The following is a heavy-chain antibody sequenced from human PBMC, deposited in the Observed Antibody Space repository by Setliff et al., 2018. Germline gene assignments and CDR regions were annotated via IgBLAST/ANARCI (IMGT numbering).Heavy chain of an antibody. Sequence: GESLKISCKSSGYTFTNYWIGWVRQMPGKGLEWMGIIYPDDSDTRYSPSFQGQVTISADKSISTAYLQWSSLKASDTAMYYCARTRSVILNWFDPWGQGTLVTVSS. V-gene: IGHV5-51*01. CDR3: ARTRSVILNWFDP. CDR1: GYTFTNYW. CDR2: IYPDDSDT. J-gene: IGHJ5*02. D-gene: IGHD4-4*01.